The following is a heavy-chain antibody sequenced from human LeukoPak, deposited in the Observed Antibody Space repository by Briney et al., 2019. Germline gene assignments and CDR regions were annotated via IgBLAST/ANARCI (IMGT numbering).Heavy chain of an antibody. V-gene: IGHV4-39*01. J-gene: IGHJ5*02. D-gene: IGHD2-2*01. Sequence: SETLSLTCTVSGGSISSSSYYWGWIRQPPGKGLEWIGSIYYSGSTYYNPSLKSRVTISVDTSKNQFSLKLSSVTAADTAVYYCARHPPRSIVVVPPAHLPSGVDPWGQGTLVTVSS. CDR3: ARHPPRSIVVVPPAHLPSGVDP. CDR2: IYYSGST. CDR1: GGSISSSSYY.